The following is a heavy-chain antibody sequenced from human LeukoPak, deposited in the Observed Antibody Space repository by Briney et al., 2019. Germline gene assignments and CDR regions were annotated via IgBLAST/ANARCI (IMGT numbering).Heavy chain of an antibody. D-gene: IGHD3-16*01. CDR2: IYYSGST. Sequence: SETLSLTCTVSGGSISSYYWSWIRQPPGKGLEWIGYIYYSGSTYYNPSLKSRVTISVDRSKNQFSLKLSSVTAADTAVYYCARGTLGELTYWGQGTLVTVSS. V-gene: IGHV4-59*12. CDR1: GGSISSYY. J-gene: IGHJ4*02. CDR3: ARGTLGELTY.